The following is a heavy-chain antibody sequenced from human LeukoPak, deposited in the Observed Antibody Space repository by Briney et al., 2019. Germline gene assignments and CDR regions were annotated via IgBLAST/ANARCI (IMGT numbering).Heavy chain of an antibody. CDR1: GFTFDDYA. Sequence: GRSLRLSCAASGFTFDDYAMHWVRQAPGKGREWGSGISWNSGNIDYADSVMGRFTISRDNAKNSLYLQMNSLRAEDMALYYCAKASGSYYYYYIDVWGKGTTVTVSS. CDR3: AKASGSYYYYYIDV. J-gene: IGHJ6*03. CDR2: ISWNSGNI. D-gene: IGHD3-10*01. V-gene: IGHV3-9*03.